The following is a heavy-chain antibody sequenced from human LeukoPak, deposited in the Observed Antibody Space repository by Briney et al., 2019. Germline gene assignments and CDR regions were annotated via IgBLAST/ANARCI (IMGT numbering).Heavy chain of an antibody. V-gene: IGHV1-2*06. CDR2: INPDSGGT. Sequence: ASVKVSCKASGYTFTGYYLHWVRQAPGQGLEWMGRINPDSGGTNYAQKFQGRVTMTRDTSISTAYMELNRLTSDDTAVYYCAIACSGGSCYSDNWLDPWGQGTLVTVSS. CDR1: GYTFTGYY. D-gene: IGHD2-15*01. CDR3: AIACSGGSCYSDNWLDP. J-gene: IGHJ5*02.